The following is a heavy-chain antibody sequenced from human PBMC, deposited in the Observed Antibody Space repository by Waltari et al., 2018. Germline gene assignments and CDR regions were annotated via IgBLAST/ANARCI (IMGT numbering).Heavy chain of an antibody. V-gene: IGHV4-34*02. CDR1: GGSFSDYC. CDR2: IVHSGST. D-gene: IGHD1-26*01. J-gene: IGHJ6*02. Sequence: QVQLQQRGTGLLKTSRTLSLTCDVSGGSFSDYCWTWIRQVPGKGLEWIGEIVHSGSTSYTPSLRGRITISLDTSKNQFSLRLNSVTAADTAVYYCARGRWESVWVGELLYYHYYGMDVWGQGTTVSVSS. CDR3: ARGRWESVWVGELLYYHYYGMDV.